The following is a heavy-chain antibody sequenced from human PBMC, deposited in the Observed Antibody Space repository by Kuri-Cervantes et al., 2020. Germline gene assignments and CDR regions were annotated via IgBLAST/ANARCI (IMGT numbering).Heavy chain of an antibody. J-gene: IGHJ3*02. CDR1: GYTFTYRY. CDR2: ITPFNGNT. Sequence: SVKVSCKASGYTFTYRYLHWVRQAPGQALEWMGWITPFNGNTNYAQKFQDRVTITRDRSMSTAYMELSNLRSEDTAVYYCARDPLSTWPEDAFDIWGQGTMVTVSS. CDR3: ARDPLSTWPEDAFDI. V-gene: IGHV1-45*02.